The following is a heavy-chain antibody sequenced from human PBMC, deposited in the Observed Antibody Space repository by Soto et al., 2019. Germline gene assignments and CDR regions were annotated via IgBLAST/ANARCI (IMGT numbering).Heavy chain of an antibody. Sequence: GGSLRLSCTASGFTLQNYAMAWVRQAPGKGLEWVSTLIGGHYGTAYSYSVKGRFTVSRDNSKNCLYLQMNSLGVEDTAMYFCAKGKSTGDIDWFDPWGQGSLVTVSS. CDR2: LIGGHYGT. CDR1: GFTLQNYA. J-gene: IGHJ5*02. CDR3: AKGKSTGDIDWFDP. V-gene: IGHV3-23*01. D-gene: IGHD3-10*01.